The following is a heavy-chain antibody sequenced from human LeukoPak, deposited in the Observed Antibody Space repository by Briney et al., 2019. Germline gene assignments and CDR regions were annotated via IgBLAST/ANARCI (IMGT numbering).Heavy chain of an antibody. V-gene: IGHV4-39*07. CDR1: GASINSGSNY. CDR3: ARDKGKMATTAD. Sequence: SETLSLTCRVSGASINSGSNYWGWIRQPPGKGLEWIGSIYYSGNTYYNPSLKSRVTISVDTSKNKFSLKLSSVTAADTAMYYCARDKGKMATTADWGQGTLVTVSS. J-gene: IGHJ4*02. D-gene: IGHD5-24*01. CDR2: IYYSGNT.